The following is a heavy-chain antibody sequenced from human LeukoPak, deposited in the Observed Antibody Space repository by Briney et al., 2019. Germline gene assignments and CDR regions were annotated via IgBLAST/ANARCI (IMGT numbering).Heavy chain of an antibody. CDR1: GFTFSSYG. CDR2: IWYDGSNK. J-gene: IGHJ3*02. CDR3: ARDSTTGDRNALDI. D-gene: IGHD7-27*01. V-gene: IGHV3-33*01. Sequence: PGRSLRLSCAASGFTFSSYGMHWVRQAPGKGLEWVAVIWYDGSNKYYADSVKGRFPLSRDNSKNTLYLQMNSPRAEDTAVYYCARDSTTGDRNALDIWGQETMLTVSS.